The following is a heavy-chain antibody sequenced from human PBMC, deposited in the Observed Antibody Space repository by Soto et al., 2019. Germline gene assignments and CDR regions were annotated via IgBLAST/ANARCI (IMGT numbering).Heavy chain of an antibody. V-gene: IGHV3-30-3*01. CDR1: VFTFISYA. CDR3: ARAIGQQLVPFDY. D-gene: IGHD6-13*01. Sequence: GGSLRLSCASSVFTFISYAMHWVRQAPGKGLEWVAVISYDGSNKYYADSVKGRFTISRDNSKNTLYLQMNSLRAEDTAVYYCARAIGQQLVPFDYWGQGTLVTVSS. CDR2: ISYDGSNK. J-gene: IGHJ4*02.